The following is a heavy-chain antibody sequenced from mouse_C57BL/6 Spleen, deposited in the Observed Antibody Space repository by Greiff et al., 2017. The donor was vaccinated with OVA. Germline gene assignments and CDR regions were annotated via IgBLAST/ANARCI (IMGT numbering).Heavy chain of an antibody. V-gene: IGHV1-82*01. D-gene: IGHD2-3*01. CDR2: IYPGDGDT. J-gene: IGHJ2*01. CDR1: GYAFSSSW. CDR3: ARKGDDGYFDY. Sequence: QVQLQQSGPELVKPGASVKISCKASGYAFSSSWMNWVKQRPGKGLEWIGRIYPGDGDTNYNGKFKGKATLTADKSSSTAYMQLSSLTSEDSAVYFCARKGDDGYFDYWGQGTTLTVSS.